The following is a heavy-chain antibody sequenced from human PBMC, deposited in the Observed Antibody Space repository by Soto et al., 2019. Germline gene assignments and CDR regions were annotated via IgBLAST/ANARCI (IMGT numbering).Heavy chain of an antibody. Sequence: SSETLSLTCTISGGSITNYYWSWIRQPPGKGLEWIGYVYYSGSTKYNPSLESRVTISADTSKNQFSLKLSSVTAADTAVYYCARDSYYDSSGYRYGMDVWGQGTTVTVSS. V-gene: IGHV4-59*01. CDR3: ARDSYYDSSGYRYGMDV. CDR1: GGSITNYY. J-gene: IGHJ6*02. CDR2: VYYSGST. D-gene: IGHD3-22*01.